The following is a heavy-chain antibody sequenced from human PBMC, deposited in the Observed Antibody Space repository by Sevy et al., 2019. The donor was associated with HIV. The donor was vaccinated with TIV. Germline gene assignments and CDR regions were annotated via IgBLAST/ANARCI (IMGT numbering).Heavy chain of an antibody. D-gene: IGHD3-10*01. J-gene: IGHJ4*02. CDR3: ARRTPGKDYFDY. CDR2: IYYSGST. Sequence: LPETLSLTCTVSGDSISSSYYYWDWIRQPPGKGLEGIGSIYYSGSTYYNPSLKSRVTISVDTSKNQFSLKLSSVTAADTAVYYCARRTPGKDYFDYWGQGTLVTVSS. V-gene: IGHV4-39*01. CDR1: GDSISSSYYY.